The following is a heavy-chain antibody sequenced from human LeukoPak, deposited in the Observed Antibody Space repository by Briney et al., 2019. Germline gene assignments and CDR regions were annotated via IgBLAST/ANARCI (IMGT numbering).Heavy chain of an antibody. D-gene: IGHD4-17*01. V-gene: IGHV3-15*01. CDR1: GFTLSNAW. CDR2: IKSKTDGGTT. Sequence: GGSLRLSCAASGFTLSNAWVNWVRQAPGKGLEGVGRIKSKTDGGTTDYAAPVKGRFTISRDDSKNTLYLQMNSLKDEDTAVYYCAAETTVPRWYFDLWGRGTLVTVSS. J-gene: IGHJ2*01. CDR3: AAETTVPRWYFDL.